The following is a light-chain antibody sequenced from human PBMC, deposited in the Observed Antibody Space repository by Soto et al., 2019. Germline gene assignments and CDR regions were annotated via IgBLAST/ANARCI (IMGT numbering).Light chain of an antibody. CDR1: QDIYRW. CDR3: QQANTFPPP. J-gene: IGKJ4*01. CDR2: AAS. Sequence: DIQMTQSPSSLSASVGDRVTITCRASQDIYRWLAWYQQKPGKAPKLLIYAASSLLPGVPSRFSGSGSGTDFTLTINSLRPEDIGTYYCQQANTFPPPFGGGTKVEIK. V-gene: IGKV1-12*01.